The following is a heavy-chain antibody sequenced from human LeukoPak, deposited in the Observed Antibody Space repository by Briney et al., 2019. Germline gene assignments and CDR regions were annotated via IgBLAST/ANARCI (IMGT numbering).Heavy chain of an antibody. J-gene: IGHJ4*02. CDR1: GFTLSSYW. V-gene: IGHV3-7*02. CDR3: ARAKYDRAAYMDWYYFDY. Sequence: GGSLRLSCAASGFTLSSYWMSWVRQAPGRGLEWVANINRDGSEKYYVDSVKGRFTISRDNAKNSMYLQMNSLRAEDTSVYYCARAKYDRAAYMDWYYFDYWGQGTLVTVSS. CDR2: INRDGSEK. D-gene: IGHD3/OR15-3a*01.